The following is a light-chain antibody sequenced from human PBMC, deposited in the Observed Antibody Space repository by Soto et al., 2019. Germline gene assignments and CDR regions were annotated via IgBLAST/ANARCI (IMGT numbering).Light chain of an antibody. CDR3: QQYGNSPTT. J-gene: IGKJ5*01. V-gene: IGKV3-20*01. CDR2: DAS. Sequence: EIVLTQAPGTLSLSPGERATLSCRASQSVSSSYLAWYQQKPGQAPRLLIYDASSRATGITDRFSGSGSGTDFTLIISRLEPEDFAVYYCQQYGNSPTTFGQGTRLDIK. CDR1: QSVSSSY.